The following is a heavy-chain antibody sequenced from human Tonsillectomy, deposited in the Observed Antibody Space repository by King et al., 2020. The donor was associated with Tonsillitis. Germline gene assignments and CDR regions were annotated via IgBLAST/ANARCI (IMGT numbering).Heavy chain of an antibody. CDR2: IWYDGSKK. V-gene: IGHV3-33*01. CDR3: ARDSGYCSSTNCYDYYDYYMDV. Sequence: VQLVESGGGVVQPGRSLTLSCAASGFTFSSYGMHWVRQAPGKGLEWVAVIWYDGSKKYYADSVKGRFTISRDNSKNTLYLQMNSLRGEDTAVYYCARDSGYCSSTNCYDYYDYYMDVWGKGTTVTVSS. J-gene: IGHJ6*03. D-gene: IGHD2-2*01. CDR1: GFTFSSYG.